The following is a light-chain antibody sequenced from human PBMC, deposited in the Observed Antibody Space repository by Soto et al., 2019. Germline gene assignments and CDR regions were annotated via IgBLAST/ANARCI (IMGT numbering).Light chain of an antibody. CDR3: CSHAGNNNYV. CDR2: AVS. V-gene: IGLV2-8*01. J-gene: IGLJ1*01. Sequence: QSSLTHPPSSSGSPGQSVAISCTGTSRDVGGQNYVSWYQQHPGKAPKLIIYAVSNRPSGVPDRFSGSKSGNTASLTISGLRAEDEADYYCCSHAGNNNYVFGTGTKVTAL. CDR1: SRDVGGQNY.